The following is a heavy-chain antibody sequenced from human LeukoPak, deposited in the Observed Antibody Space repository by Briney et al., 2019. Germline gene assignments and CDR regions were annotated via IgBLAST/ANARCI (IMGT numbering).Heavy chain of an antibody. V-gene: IGHV3-23*01. D-gene: IGHD2-15*01. J-gene: IGHJ5*02. CDR3: AKVRYCSGGSCHLGTNWFDP. CDR2: ISGSGGST. Sequence: GGSLRLSCAASGFTFSSYAMSWVRQAPGKGLEWVSAISGSGGSTYYADSVKGRFTISRDNSKNTLYLQMNGLRAEDTAVYYCAKVRYCSGGSCHLGTNWFDPWGQGTLVTVSS. CDR1: GFTFSSYA.